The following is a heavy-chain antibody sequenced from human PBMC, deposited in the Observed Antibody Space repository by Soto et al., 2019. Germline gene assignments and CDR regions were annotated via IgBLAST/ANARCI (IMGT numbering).Heavy chain of an antibody. V-gene: IGHV5-10-1*01. J-gene: IGHJ4*02. CDR2: INPSDSYT. CDR3: ARLGYCTGTSCYTFDS. CDR1: GYSFTSYW. Sequence: PGESLKISCQGSGYSFTSYWIGWVRQRPGKGLEWMGRINPSDSYTTYSPSFQGHVTISTDKSFSTAYLQWSGLKASDTAMYYCARLGYCTGTSCYTFDSWGQGTPVTVS. D-gene: IGHD2-2*02.